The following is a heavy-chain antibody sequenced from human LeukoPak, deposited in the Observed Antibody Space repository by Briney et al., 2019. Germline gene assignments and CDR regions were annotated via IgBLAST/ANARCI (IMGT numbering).Heavy chain of an antibody. CDR1: AFTFSGSS. CDR3: ARVISGYDSSGYRDY. D-gene: IGHD3-22*01. CDR2: ISSSGGTI. V-gene: IGHV3-48*03. Sequence: GGSLRLSCAASAFTFSGSSMNWVRQAPGKGLEWVSSISSSGGTIYYADSVKGRFTISRDNAKNSLYLQMNSLRAEDTAVYYCARVISGYDSSGYRDYWGQGTLVTVSS. J-gene: IGHJ4*02.